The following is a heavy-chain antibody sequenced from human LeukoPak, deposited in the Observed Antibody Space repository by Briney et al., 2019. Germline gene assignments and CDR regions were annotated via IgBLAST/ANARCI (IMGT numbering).Heavy chain of an antibody. Sequence: GGSLRLSCATSGFTFSTYWMNWVRQAPGKGLEWVAIVNPDGSDKYYVDSVKGRFTISRDNSKNTLYLQMNSLRAEDTAVYYCAKSGYYDSSGYYWRYFDYWGQGTLVTVSS. CDR3: AKSGYYDSSGYYWRYFDY. CDR2: VNPDGSDK. D-gene: IGHD3-22*01. J-gene: IGHJ4*02. V-gene: IGHV3-7*03. CDR1: GFTFSTYW.